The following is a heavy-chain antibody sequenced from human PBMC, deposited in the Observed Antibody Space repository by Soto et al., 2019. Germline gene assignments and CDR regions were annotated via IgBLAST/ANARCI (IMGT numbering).Heavy chain of an antibody. CDR1: GDSVSSNSAA. CDR3: ARETYGDYVGYFDP. V-gene: IGHV6-1*01. D-gene: IGHD4-17*01. J-gene: IGHJ5*02. CDR2: TYYRSKWYN. Sequence: PSQTLSLTCAISGDSVSSNSAAWNWIRQSPSRGLEWLGRTYYRSKWYNDYAVSVKSRITINPDKSKNQFSLKLSSVTAADTAVYYCARETYGDYVGYFDPWGQGIQVTVSS.